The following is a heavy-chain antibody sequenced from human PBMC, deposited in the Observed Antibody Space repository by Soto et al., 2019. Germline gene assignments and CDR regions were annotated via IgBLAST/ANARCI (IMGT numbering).Heavy chain of an antibody. V-gene: IGHV3-43*01. CDR3: ARSGLSWYSYYYYYGMDV. Sequence: GGSLRLSCAASGFTFDDYTMHWVRQAPGKGLEWVSLISWDGGSTYYADSVKGRFTISRDNSKNSLYLQMNSLRTEDTALYYCARSGLSWYSYYYYYGMDVWGQGTTVTVSS. D-gene: IGHD6-13*01. CDR1: GFTFDDYT. CDR2: ISWDGGST. J-gene: IGHJ6*02.